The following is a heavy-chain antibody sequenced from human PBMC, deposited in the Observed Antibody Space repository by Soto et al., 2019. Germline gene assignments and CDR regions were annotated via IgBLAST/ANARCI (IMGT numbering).Heavy chain of an antibody. Sequence: GGSPRLSCAASGFTFSSYSMNWVRQAPGKGLEWVSYISSSSSTIYYADSVKGRFTISRDNAKNSLYLQMNSLRAEDTAVYYCAVVPAANGHYGMDVWCQGTTVTVSS. CDR1: GFTFSSYS. V-gene: IGHV3-48*01. CDR3: AVVPAANGHYGMDV. J-gene: IGHJ6*02. CDR2: ISSSSSTI. D-gene: IGHD2-2*01.